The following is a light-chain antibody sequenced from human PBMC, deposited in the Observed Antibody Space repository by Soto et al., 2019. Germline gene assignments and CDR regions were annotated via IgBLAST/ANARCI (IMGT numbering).Light chain of an antibody. V-gene: IGLV2-14*01. Sequence: QSALTQPASVSGSPGQSITISCSGTSSDVGAHDFVSWYQHHPDKAPKVIIFEVTKRPSGVSDRFSGSKTGNTASLTISGLQAEDEADYYCKSYTISKTVIFGGGTKLTVL. CDR2: EVT. CDR1: SSDVGAHDF. J-gene: IGLJ2*01. CDR3: KSYTISKTVI.